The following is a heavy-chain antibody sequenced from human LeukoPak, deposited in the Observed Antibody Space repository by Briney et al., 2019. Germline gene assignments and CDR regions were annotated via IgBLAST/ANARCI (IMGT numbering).Heavy chain of an antibody. Sequence: PGGSLRLSCAASGFTFSSYSMNWVRQAPGKGLEWVSSISSSSSYIYYADSVKGRFTISRDNAKNSLYLQMNSLRAEDTAVYYCARDHTGYDYYYYGMDVWGQGTTVTVSS. CDR3: ARDHTGYDYYYYGMDV. V-gene: IGHV3-21*01. CDR1: GFTFSSYS. CDR2: ISSSSSYI. D-gene: IGHD3-9*01. J-gene: IGHJ6*02.